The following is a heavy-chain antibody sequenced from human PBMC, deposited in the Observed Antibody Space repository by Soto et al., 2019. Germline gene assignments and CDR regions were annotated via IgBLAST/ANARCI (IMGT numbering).Heavy chain of an antibody. CDR1: GYTFSNYG. J-gene: IGHJ4*02. CDR3: ARAGSYYNFDY. CDR2: INAGNGNT. V-gene: IGHV1-3*01. D-gene: IGHD1-26*01. Sequence: GASVKVSCKASGYTFSNYGIHWVRQAPGQRLEWMGLINAGNGNTKYSQKFQGRVTITADKSTSTAYMELSSLRSEDTAVYYCARAGSYYNFDYWGQGTLVTVSS.